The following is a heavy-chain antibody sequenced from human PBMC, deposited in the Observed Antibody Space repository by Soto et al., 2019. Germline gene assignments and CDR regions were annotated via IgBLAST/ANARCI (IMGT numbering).Heavy chain of an antibody. Sequence: SETLSLTCTVSGGSISSSYWSWIRRPPGKGLEWIGHMFYSGSTNYNPSLKRRVSISLDTSKSQFSLKLSSVTAADTAVYYCARYYFDTSGYFYGLDVWGQGTTVTV. CDR3: ARYYFDTSGYFYGLDV. D-gene: IGHD3-22*01. V-gene: IGHV4-59*01. J-gene: IGHJ6*02. CDR2: MFYSGST. CDR1: GGSISSSY.